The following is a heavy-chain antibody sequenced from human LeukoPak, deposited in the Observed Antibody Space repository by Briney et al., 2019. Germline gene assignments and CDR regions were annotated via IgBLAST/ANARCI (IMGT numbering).Heavy chain of an antibody. CDR2: ISPDTGNT. J-gene: IGHJ5*02. V-gene: IGHV1-8*01. CDR1: GYTVTIYE. CDR3: ARGPRFDP. Sequence: GASVKVSCKASGYTVTIYEVNCVRHAPGQGLEWFGYISPDTGNTGYAQKFQGRVTMTRDTSISTAYMELSSLTSEDTAVYYCARGPRFDPWGQGTLVTVSS.